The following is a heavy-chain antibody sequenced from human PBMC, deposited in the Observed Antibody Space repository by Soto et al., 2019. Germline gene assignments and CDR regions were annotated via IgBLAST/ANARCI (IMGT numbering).Heavy chain of an antibody. V-gene: IGHV4-39*01. CDR3: ARRGTVTADFDY. CDR1: GGSISSSSYY. D-gene: IGHD2-21*02. Sequence: SETLSLTCTVSGGSISSSSYYWGWIRQPPGKGLEWIGSIYYSGSTYYNPSLKSRVTISVDTSKNQFSLKLSSVTAADTAVYYCARRGTVTADFDYWGQGTLVTVSS. J-gene: IGHJ4*02. CDR2: IYYSGST.